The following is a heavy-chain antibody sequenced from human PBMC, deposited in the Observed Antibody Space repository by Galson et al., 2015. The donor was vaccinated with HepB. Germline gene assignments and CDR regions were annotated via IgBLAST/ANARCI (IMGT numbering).Heavy chain of an antibody. CDR1: GFTFSSYA. CDR2: ISYDGSNK. D-gene: IGHD3-3*01. CDR3: ARDGTEYYDFWREGNWFDP. V-gene: IGHV3-30-3*01. Sequence: SLRLSCAASGFTFSSYAMHWVRQAPGKGLEWVAVISYDGSNKYYADSVKGRFTISRDNSKNTLYLQMNSLRAEDTAVYYRARDGTEYYDFWREGNWFDPWGQGTLVTVSS. J-gene: IGHJ5*02.